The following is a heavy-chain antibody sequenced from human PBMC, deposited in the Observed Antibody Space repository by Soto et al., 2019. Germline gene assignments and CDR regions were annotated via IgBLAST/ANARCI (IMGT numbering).Heavy chain of an antibody. CDR1: GFTFSNFW. V-gene: IGHV3-7*04. J-gene: IGHJ4*02. CDR2: IKQDGSEK. Sequence: PGGSLRLSCAASGFTFSNFWMSWVRQAPGKGLEWVANIKQDGSEKYYVDSVKGRFTISRYNAKNSLYLQMNSLRAEDTAVYYCVRGPYYDILSAYLYWGQGTLVTVSS. D-gene: IGHD3-9*01. CDR3: VRGPYYDILSAYLY.